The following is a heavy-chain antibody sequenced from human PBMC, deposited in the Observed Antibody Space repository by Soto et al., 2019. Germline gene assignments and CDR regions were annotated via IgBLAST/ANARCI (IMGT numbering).Heavy chain of an antibody. Sequence: ASVKVSCKASGYTFTSYGISWVRQAPGQGLEWMGWISAYNGNTNYAQKLQGRVTMTTDTSTSTAYMELRSLRSDDTAVYYCAIVRGYWSSTSCEIDAFDIWGQGTMVTVSS. CDR1: GYTFTSYG. CDR3: AIVRGYWSSTSCEIDAFDI. J-gene: IGHJ3*02. CDR2: ISAYNGNT. D-gene: IGHD2-2*01. V-gene: IGHV1-18*04.